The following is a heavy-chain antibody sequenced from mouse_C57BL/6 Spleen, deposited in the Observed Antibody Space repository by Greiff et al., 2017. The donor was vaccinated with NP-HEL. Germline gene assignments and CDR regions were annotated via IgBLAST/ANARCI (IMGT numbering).Heavy chain of an antibody. CDR3: ARELGAY. J-gene: IGHJ3*01. CDR1: GYAFSSSW. V-gene: IGHV1-82*01. Sequence: QVQLQQSGPELVKPGASVKISCKASGYAFSSSWMNWVKQRPGKGLEWIGRIYPGDGDTNYNGKFKGKATLTADKSSSTAYMQLSGLTSEDSAVYFCARELGAYWGQGTLVTVSA. CDR2: IYPGDGDT.